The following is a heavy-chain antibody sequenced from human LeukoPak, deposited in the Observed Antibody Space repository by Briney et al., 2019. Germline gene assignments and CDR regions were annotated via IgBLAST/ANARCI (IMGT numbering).Heavy chain of an antibody. D-gene: IGHD3-9*01. Sequence: GGSLRLSCAASGFTFSGYNMNWVRQAPGKGLEWVSYITNGGSTIHHANSVKGRFTISRDNDKKTLYLQMNSLRAEDTAVYYCARSIGLTGGGVDVWGQGTTVTVSS. CDR2: ITNGGSTI. V-gene: IGHV3-11*01. CDR3: ARSIGLTGGGVDV. J-gene: IGHJ6*02. CDR1: GFTFSGYN.